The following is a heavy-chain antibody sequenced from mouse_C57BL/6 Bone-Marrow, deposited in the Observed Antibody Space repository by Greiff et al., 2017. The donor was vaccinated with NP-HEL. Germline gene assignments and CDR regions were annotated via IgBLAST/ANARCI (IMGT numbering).Heavy chain of an antibody. Sequence: VQLQQSGAELVRPGASVKLSCTASGFNIKDDYMHWVKQRPEQGLEWIGWIDPENGDPDYASKFQGKATITADTSSNTAYLQLSSLTSEDTAVYYCTTVTTVVPYFDYWGQGTTLTVSS. D-gene: IGHD1-1*01. CDR1: GFNIKDDY. CDR2: IDPENGDP. V-gene: IGHV14-4*01. CDR3: TTVTTVVPYFDY. J-gene: IGHJ2*01.